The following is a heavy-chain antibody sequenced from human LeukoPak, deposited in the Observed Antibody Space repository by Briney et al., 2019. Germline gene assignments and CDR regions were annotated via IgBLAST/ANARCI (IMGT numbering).Heavy chain of an antibody. J-gene: IGHJ4*02. Sequence: GGSLRLSCAASGFTFSSYAMSWVRQAPGKGLEWVSAISGSGGSTYYADSVKGRFSISRDNSKNTLYLQMNSLRAEDTAVYYCATCFFEYYYGSGSYCGPGGYWGQGTLVTVSS. CDR2: ISGSGGST. CDR1: GFTFSSYA. D-gene: IGHD3-10*01. V-gene: IGHV3-23*01. CDR3: ATCFFEYYYGSGSYCGPGGY.